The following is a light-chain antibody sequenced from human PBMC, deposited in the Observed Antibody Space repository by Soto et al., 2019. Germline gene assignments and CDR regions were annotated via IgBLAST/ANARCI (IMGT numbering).Light chain of an antibody. CDR2: GTS. Sequence: EVVLTQSPGTLSLSPGERATLSCRASQSVTSNYLAWFFQKPGQAPRLLIHGTSNRATGIPDRFSGSRSGTDFTLTITSLQPEDFATYYCQQSYNTPRTFGQGTMVDIK. J-gene: IGKJ1*01. CDR1: QSVTSNY. CDR3: QQSYNTPRT. V-gene: IGKV3-20*01.